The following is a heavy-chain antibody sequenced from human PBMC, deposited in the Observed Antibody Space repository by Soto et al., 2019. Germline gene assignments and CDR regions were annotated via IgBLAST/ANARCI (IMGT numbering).Heavy chain of an antibody. CDR3: AKEWDFVVVGWYSGL. CDR2: ITYDGNNK. D-gene: IGHD2-15*01. CDR1: GFTFSSYG. Sequence: QVQLVESGGGVVQPGRSLRLSCAASGFTFSSYGMHWVRQAPGKGLEWVAVITYDGNNKYYADSVKGRFTISRDNSKNMMFLQMYSLRVEDTAVYYCAKEWDFVVVGWYSGLWGSGTLVTVSS. J-gene: IGHJ2*01. V-gene: IGHV3-30*18.